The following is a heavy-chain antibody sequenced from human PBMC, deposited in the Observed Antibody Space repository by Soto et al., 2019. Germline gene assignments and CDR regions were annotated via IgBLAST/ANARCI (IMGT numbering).Heavy chain of an antibody. CDR1: GFTFSNYA. CDR3: AKVPVAGSWDYYFDY. D-gene: IGHD6-19*01. J-gene: IGHJ4*02. Sequence: GSLRLAGAASGFTFSNYAVSWVRQAPGKGLEWVSGISASGGTTYYADSVRGRFSISRDDSKNTLYLQMNSLRADDTAVYYCAKVPVAGSWDYYFDYWGQGTLVTVSS. CDR2: ISASGGTT. V-gene: IGHV3-23*01.